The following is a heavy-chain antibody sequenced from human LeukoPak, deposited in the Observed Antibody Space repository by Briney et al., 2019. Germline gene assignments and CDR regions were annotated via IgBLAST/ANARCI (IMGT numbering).Heavy chain of an antibody. CDR1: GGSFSGYY. Sequence: SETLPLTCAVYGGSFSGYYWSWIRQPPGKGLEWIGEINHSGSTNYNPSLKSRVTISVDTSKNQFSLKLSSVTAADTAVYYCARRIVVPAAIPYYHGMDVWGQGTTVTVSS. J-gene: IGHJ6*02. V-gene: IGHV4-34*01. CDR2: INHSGST. D-gene: IGHD2-2*02. CDR3: ARRIVVPAAIPYYHGMDV.